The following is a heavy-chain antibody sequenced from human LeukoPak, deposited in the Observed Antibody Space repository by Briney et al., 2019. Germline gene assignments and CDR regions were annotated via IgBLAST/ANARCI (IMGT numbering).Heavy chain of an antibody. D-gene: IGHD3-16*01. V-gene: IGHV4-59*01. CDR2: IYYSGST. CDR3: ARETSQKGAHYMDV. CDR1: GGSISSYY. J-gene: IGHJ6*03. Sequence: PSETLSLTCTVSGGSISSYYWSWIRQPPGKGLEWIGYIYYSGSTSYKPSLRSRVTISVDTSKNQFSLKLRSVTAADTAVYYCARETSQKGAHYMDVWGKGTTVTISS.